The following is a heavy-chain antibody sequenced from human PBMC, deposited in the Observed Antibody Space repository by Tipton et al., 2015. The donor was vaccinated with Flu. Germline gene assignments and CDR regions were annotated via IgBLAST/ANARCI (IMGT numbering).Heavy chain of an antibody. V-gene: IGHV3-30*02. CDR1: GFTFSSFG. CDR3: AKDITCGNSYDYFDY. J-gene: IGHJ4*02. CDR2: IRYDGSNK. Sequence: SLRLSCAASGFTFSSFGMHWVRQAPGKGLEWVAFIRYDGSNKYYGDSVKGRFTISRDNSKNTVYLQMNSLRAEDTAVYYCAKDITCGNSYDYFDYWGQGTLVTVSS. D-gene: IGHD3-16*01.